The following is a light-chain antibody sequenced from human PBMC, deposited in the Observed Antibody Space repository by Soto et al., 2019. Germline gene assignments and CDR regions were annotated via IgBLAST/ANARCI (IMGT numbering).Light chain of an antibody. CDR3: QQYESTPPT. J-gene: IGKJ2*01. Sequence: DIVMTQSPDSLAVSLGERATINCKSSQSVLYSSNNKHYLAWYQQRPGQPPKLLIYWASTRESGVPDRFSGSGYGTDFTLTITSLQAEDVAVYYGQQYESTPPTFGQGTKLEI. CDR2: WAS. CDR1: QSVLYSSNNKHY. V-gene: IGKV4-1*01.